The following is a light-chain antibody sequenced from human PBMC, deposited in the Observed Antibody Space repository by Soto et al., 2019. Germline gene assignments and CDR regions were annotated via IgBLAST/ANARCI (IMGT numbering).Light chain of an antibody. Sequence: DIQMTQSPSSLSASVGDRVTITCRASQSITNYLNWYQQEPGKAPNLLIYATSTLQSGVPSRFNGSGSGKDFPLTISSRQPEDFATYYCQQSYYTPHTFGQGTKLEIK. J-gene: IGKJ2*01. CDR1: QSITNY. CDR2: ATS. V-gene: IGKV1-39*01. CDR3: QQSYYTPHT.